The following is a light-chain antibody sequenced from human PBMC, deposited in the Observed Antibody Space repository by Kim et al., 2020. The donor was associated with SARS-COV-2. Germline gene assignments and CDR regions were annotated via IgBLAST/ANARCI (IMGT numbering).Light chain of an antibody. CDR2: AAS. J-gene: IGKJ1*01. CDR3: QQSYSDWT. V-gene: IGKV1-39*01. Sequence: SASVEGRVTSTCRTSQSISSYLNWYQQKPGKAPKLMIYAASSLQSGVPSRFSGSGSGTDITLTISSLQHEDFATYYCQQSYSDWTFGQGTKVDIK. CDR1: QSISSY.